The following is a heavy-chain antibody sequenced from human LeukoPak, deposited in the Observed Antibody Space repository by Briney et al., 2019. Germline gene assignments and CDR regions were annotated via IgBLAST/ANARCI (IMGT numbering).Heavy chain of an antibody. V-gene: IGHV3-21*01. Sequence: GGSLRLSCAASGFTFSSYSMNWVRQAPGKGLEWVSSISSSSSYIYYADSVKGRFTISRDNAKNSLYLQMNSLRAEDTAVCYCARDETILWFDYWGQGTLVTVSS. CDR3: ARDETILWFDY. D-gene: IGHD3-9*01. J-gene: IGHJ5*01. CDR1: GFTFSSYS. CDR2: ISSSSSYI.